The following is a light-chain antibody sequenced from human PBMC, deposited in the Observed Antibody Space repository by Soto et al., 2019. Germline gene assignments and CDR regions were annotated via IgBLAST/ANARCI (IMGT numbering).Light chain of an antibody. V-gene: IGKV1-39*01. CDR3: QQRYSTSFT. CDR2: AAS. J-gene: IGKJ3*01. Sequence: DIQMTQSPSSLSASVGDRVTITCRASQSISSYLNWYQQKPGKAPKLLIYAASSLQSGVPSRFSGSGSGTDFTLTISSLQPEDFATYDCQQRYSTSFTFGPGTKVDIK. CDR1: QSISSY.